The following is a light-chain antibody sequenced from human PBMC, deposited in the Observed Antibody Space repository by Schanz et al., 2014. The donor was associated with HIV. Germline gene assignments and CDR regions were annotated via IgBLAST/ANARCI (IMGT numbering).Light chain of an antibody. CDR3: SSYTSSGTQV. V-gene: IGLV2-14*02. CDR2: EVS. CDR1: SSDVGSYNL. J-gene: IGLJ1*01. Sequence: QSALTQPASVSGSPGQSITISCTGTSSDVGSYNLVSWYQQYPGKAPKLMIYEVSERPSGVSNRFSGSKSGNTASLTISGLQAEDEADYYCSSYTSSGTQVFGTGTKLTVL.